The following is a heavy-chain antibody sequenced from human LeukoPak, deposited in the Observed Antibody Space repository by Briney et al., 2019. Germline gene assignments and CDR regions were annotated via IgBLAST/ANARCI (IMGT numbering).Heavy chain of an antibody. V-gene: IGHV3-30*18. J-gene: IGHJ5*02. Sequence: GGSLRLACAACGFTFSSYDMHWVRQAPGRGLEWVAVISYDGSNKYYADSVKGRFTISRDNSKNTLYLQMNSLRAEDTAVYYCAKWLLRGDWFDPWGQGTLVTVSS. D-gene: IGHD4-17*01. CDR3: AKWLLRGDWFDP. CDR2: ISYDGSNK. CDR1: GFTFSSYD.